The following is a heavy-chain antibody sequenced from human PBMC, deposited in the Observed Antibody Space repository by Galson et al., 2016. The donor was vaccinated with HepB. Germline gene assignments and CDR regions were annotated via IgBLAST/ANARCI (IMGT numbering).Heavy chain of an antibody. V-gene: IGHV1-69*13. J-gene: IGHJ3*02. CDR2: IIPIFGTA. D-gene: IGHD3-22*01. CDR1: GGTFSSYA. CDR3: ARGATSGYYPDVFDI. Sequence: SVKVSCKASGGTFSSYAISWVRQAPGQGLEWMGWIIPIFGTANYAQKFQGRVTITADESTSTAYMELSGLRSEDTAVYYCARGATSGYYPDVFDIWGQGTMVTVSS.